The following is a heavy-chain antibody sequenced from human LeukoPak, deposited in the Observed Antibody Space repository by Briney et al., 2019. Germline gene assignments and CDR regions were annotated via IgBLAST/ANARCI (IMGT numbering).Heavy chain of an antibody. D-gene: IGHD2-15*01. J-gene: IGHJ4*02. CDR3: AKHGLPLVVISAPLDY. Sequence: GGSLRLSCAASGFTFSSYGMHWVRQAPGKGLEWVAFIRSDGSNKYYADSVKGRFTISRDNSKNTVYLQMNSLRAEDTAVYYCAKHGLPLVVISAPLDYWGQGTLVTVAS. CDR1: GFTFSSYG. V-gene: IGHV3-30*02. CDR2: IRSDGSNK.